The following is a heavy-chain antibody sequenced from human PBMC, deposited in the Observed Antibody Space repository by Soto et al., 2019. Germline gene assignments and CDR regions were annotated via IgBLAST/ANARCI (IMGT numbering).Heavy chain of an antibody. V-gene: IGHV4-31*03. Sequence: PSETLSLTCTVSGGSISSGDYYWSWIRQHPGKGLEWIGYIYYSGSTYYNPSLKGRVTISVDTSKNQFSLKLSSVTAADTAVYYCARHIKYSSGWVYYYYYMDVWGKGTTVTVSS. D-gene: IGHD6-19*01. CDR2: IYYSGST. J-gene: IGHJ6*03. CDR1: GGSISSGDYY. CDR3: ARHIKYSSGWVYYYYYMDV.